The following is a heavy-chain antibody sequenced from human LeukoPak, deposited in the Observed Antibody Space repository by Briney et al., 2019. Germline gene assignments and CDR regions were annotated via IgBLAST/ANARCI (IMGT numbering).Heavy chain of an antibody. J-gene: IGHJ4*02. D-gene: IGHD4-17*01. Sequence: GGSPRLSCAASGFTFRTYNMNWVRQAPGKGLEWVSYISSGGTTIYYADSVKGRFTISRDNAKNSLYLQMNSLRAEDTAVYYCARDTYGDYLFDYWGQGTLVTVSS. CDR1: GFTFRTYN. CDR2: ISSGGTTI. CDR3: ARDTYGDYLFDY. V-gene: IGHV3-48*04.